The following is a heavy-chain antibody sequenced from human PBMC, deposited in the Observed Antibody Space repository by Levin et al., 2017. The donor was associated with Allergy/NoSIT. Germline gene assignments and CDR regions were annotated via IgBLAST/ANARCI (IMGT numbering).Heavy chain of an antibody. V-gene: IGHV3-72*01. D-gene: IGHD3-22*01. Sequence: PGGSLRLSCAASGFTFSDHFMDWVRQAPGKGLEWVGRIRKKANNYSTHYAPSVRGRFTISRDDSKNSLYLQMNGLKIEDTSVYHCTRVLDYYDSSGYSVDAFDVWGQGTMVTVSS. CDR3: TRVLDYYDSSGYSVDAFDV. CDR1: GFTFSDHF. J-gene: IGHJ3*01. CDR2: IRKKANNYST.